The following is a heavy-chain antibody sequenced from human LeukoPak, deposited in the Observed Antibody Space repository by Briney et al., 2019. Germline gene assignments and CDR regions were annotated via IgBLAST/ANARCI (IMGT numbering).Heavy chain of an antibody. Sequence: SETLSLTCAVYGGSFSGYYWSWIRLPPGKGLEWIGEINHSRSTNYNPSLKSRVTISVDTSKNQFSLKLSSVTAADTAVYYCARGPRGSGSYYKRPFDYWGQGTLVTVSS. J-gene: IGHJ4*02. CDR2: INHSRST. CDR3: ARGPRGSGSYYKRPFDY. D-gene: IGHD3-10*01. V-gene: IGHV4-34*01. CDR1: GGSFSGYY.